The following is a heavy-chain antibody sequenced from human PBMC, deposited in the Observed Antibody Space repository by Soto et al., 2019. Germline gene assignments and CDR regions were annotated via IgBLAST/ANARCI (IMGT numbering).Heavy chain of an antibody. CDR2: MSRDGGVT. Sequence: PGGSLRLSCAASGFTFSNYGMTWVRQAPGKGLEWVSGMSRDGGVTDYTDSVKGRFTISRDISKNTLYLQMNSLRAEDTAVYYCAKSFYYDSSGYYGIPCDYWGQGTLVTVS. CDR1: GFTFSNYG. D-gene: IGHD3-22*01. V-gene: IGHV3-23*01. J-gene: IGHJ4*02. CDR3: AKSFYYDSSGYYGIPCDY.